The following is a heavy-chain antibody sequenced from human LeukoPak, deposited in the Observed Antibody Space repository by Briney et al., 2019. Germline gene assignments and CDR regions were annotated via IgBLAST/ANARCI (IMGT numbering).Heavy chain of an antibody. CDR3: AREGECSGGSCYSYGWFDP. CDR2: ISSSGT. D-gene: IGHD2-15*01. CDR1: GGSVSSGGDY. J-gene: IGHJ5*02. V-gene: IGHV4-61*08. Sequence: PSETLSLTCTVSGGSVSSGGDYWSWIRQPPGKGLEWIGYISSSGTNYNPSLKSRVTISVDTSKNQFPLKLRAATTADTALYYCAREGECSGGSCYSYGWFDPWGQGTLVTVSS.